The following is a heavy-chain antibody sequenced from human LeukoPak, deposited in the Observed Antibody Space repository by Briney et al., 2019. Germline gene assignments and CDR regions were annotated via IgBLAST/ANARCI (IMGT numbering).Heavy chain of an antibody. V-gene: IGHV1-18*01. J-gene: IGHJ6*03. CDR1: GSTFTSYG. Sequence: ASVKVSCKASGSTFTSYGISWVRQAPGQGLEWMGWISACNGNTNYAQKLQGRVTMTTDTSTSTAYMELRSLRSDDTAVYYCARGYGDSYYYYYMDVWGKGTTVTVSS. CDR2: ISACNGNT. D-gene: IGHD4-17*01. CDR3: ARGYGDSYYYYYMDV.